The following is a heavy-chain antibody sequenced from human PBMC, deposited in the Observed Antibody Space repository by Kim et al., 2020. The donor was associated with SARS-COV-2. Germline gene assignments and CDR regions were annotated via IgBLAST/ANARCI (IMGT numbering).Heavy chain of an antibody. J-gene: IGHJ5*02. CDR2: IYYSGST. CDR1: GGSVSSGSYY. D-gene: IGHD6-19*01. Sequence: SETLSLTCTVSGGSVSSGSYYWSWIRQPPGEGLEWIGSIYYSGSTNYNPSLKSRVTISVDTSKNQFSLKLSSVTAVDTAVYYCARGGWYPYNWFDPWGQGTLVTVSS. V-gene: IGHV4-61*01. CDR3: ARGGWYPYNWFDP.